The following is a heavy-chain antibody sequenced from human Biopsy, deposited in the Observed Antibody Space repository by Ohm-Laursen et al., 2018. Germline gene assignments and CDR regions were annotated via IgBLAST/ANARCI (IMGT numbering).Heavy chain of an antibody. Sequence: GASVKVSCKASGYTFDIYPLFWVRQAPGQGFEWMGGIVPLFETTDSAQKFQGRVTITADRSTTTAYIELSGLTSEDTAIYYCAKAGQTSGEYVVPRHFDSWGQGTRVTVSS. CDR1: GYTFDIYP. V-gene: IGHV1-69*06. CDR2: IVPLFETT. D-gene: IGHD2-15*01. J-gene: IGHJ4*02. CDR3: AKAGQTSGEYVVPRHFDS.